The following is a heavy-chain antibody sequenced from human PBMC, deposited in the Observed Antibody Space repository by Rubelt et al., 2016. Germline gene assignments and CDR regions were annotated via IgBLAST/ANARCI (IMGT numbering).Heavy chain of an antibody. J-gene: IGHJ4*02. Sequence: QVQLVQSGSELKKPGASVKVSCKASGYTFTSYAMNWVRQAPGQGLEWMGWINTNTGNPTYAQGLKERFVFSLVASVSTAYLQISSLKAEDTAVYYWARGMRWFGENYWGQGTLVTVSS. CDR2: INTNTGNP. CDR3: ARGMRWFGENY. D-gene: IGHD3-10*01. V-gene: IGHV7-4-1*02. CDR1: GYTFTSYA.